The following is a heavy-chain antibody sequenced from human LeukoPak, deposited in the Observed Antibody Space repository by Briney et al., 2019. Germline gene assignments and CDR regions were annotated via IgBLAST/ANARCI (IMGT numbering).Heavy chain of an antibody. Sequence: PSETLSLTCTVSGGSISSYYWSWIRQPPGKGLEWIGYIYYSGSTNYNPPLKSRVTISVDTSKNQFSLKLSSVTAADTAVYYCASSSGLPLIFDYWGQGTLVTVSS. CDR1: GGSISSYY. CDR2: IYYSGST. V-gene: IGHV4-59*08. CDR3: ASSSGLPLIFDY. D-gene: IGHD6-19*01. J-gene: IGHJ4*02.